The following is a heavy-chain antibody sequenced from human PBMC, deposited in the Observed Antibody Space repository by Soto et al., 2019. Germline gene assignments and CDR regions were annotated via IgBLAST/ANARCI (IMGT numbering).Heavy chain of an antibody. CDR2: ISGRGDTT. Sequence: EVQLLESGGGLVQPGGSLRLSCAASGFTFSNYGMNWVRQAPGKGLEWVSVISGRGDTTNYADSVKGRFTISRDSSKSTLYLQMNSLRVEDTAVYYCAKEGGGWYSRSFFDFWGQGTMVTVSS. CDR3: AKEGGGWYSRSFFDF. D-gene: IGHD6-19*01. V-gene: IGHV3-23*01. J-gene: IGHJ3*01. CDR1: GFTFSNYG.